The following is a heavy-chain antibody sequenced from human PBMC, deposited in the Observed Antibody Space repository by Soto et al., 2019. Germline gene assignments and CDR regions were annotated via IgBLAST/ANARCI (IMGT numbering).Heavy chain of an antibody. V-gene: IGHV3-23*01. J-gene: IGHJ4*02. CDR1: GFTFSSYA. Sequence: EVQLLESGGGLVQPGGSLRLSCAASGFTFSSYAMSWVRQAPGKGLEWVSAVSGSGGSTYYADSVKGRFTISRDNSKNTLYLQMNSLRAEDTAVYYCAKDRGGSSVGSDYWGQGTLVTVSS. CDR2: VSGSGGST. D-gene: IGHD3-10*01. CDR3: AKDRGGSSVGSDY.